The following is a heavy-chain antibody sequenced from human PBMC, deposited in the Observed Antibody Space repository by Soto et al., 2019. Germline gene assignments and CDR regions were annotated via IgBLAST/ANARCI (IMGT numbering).Heavy chain of an antibody. V-gene: IGHV3-74*01. CDR1: DFTFSGYC. CDR2: INGDGSDT. CDR3: ARSRNAFDI. J-gene: IGHJ3*02. Sequence: PXGSLRLSCAASDFTFSGYCMHWVRQAPGKGLVWVSRINGDGSDTTYADSVKGRFTVSRDNAKKTLYLQMDGLITDDTAIYYCARSRNAFDIWGQGTMVTVSS. D-gene: IGHD6-6*01.